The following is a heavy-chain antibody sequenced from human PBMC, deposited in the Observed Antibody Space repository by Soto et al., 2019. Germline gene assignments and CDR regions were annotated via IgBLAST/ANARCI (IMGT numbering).Heavy chain of an antibody. J-gene: IGHJ4*02. Sequence: QVQLVESGGGVVQPGRSLRLSCAASGFTFSSYGMHWVRQAPGKGLEWVAVISYDGSNKYYADSVKGRFTISRDNSKIPLYMPMNRLRAEDTAVYYCPKALHYDFWSGYAGDWGQGTLVTVSS. V-gene: IGHV3-30*18. CDR1: GFTFSSYG. D-gene: IGHD3-3*01. CDR3: PKALHYDFWSGYAGD. CDR2: ISYDGSNK.